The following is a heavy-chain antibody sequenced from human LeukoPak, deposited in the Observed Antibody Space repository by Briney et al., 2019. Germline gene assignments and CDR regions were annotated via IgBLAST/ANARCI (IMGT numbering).Heavy chain of an antibody. D-gene: IGHD2-2*01. CDR1: GFTFSSYG. CDR3: ARDMGGYCSSTSCYVGLDY. Sequence: PGRSLRLSCAASGFTFSSYGMHWVRQAPGKGLEWVAVIWYDGSNKYYADSVKGRFTISRDNSKNTLYLQMNSLRAEDTAVYYCARDMGGYCSSTSCYVGLDYWGQGTLVTVSS. J-gene: IGHJ4*02. V-gene: IGHV3-33*01. CDR2: IWYDGSNK.